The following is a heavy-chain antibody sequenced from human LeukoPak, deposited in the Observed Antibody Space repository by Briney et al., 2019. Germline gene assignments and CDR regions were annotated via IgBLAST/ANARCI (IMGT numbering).Heavy chain of an antibody. J-gene: IGHJ4*02. Sequence: PGGSLRLSCAASGFTFSSYWMSWVRQAPGKGLEWVANIKQDGSEKYYVDSVKGRFTISRDNSNNTLYLQMNRLRAEDTAVYYCAREIAVKYSGSTNYHFDYWGQGTLVTVSS. CDR1: GFTFSSYW. CDR2: IKQDGSEK. CDR3: AREIAVKYSGSTNYHFDY. V-gene: IGHV3-7*03. D-gene: IGHD1-26*01.